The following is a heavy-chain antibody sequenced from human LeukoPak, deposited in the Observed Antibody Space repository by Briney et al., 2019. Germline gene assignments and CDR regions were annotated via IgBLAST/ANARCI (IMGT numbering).Heavy chain of an antibody. Sequence: GGSLRLSCGASGFTFRSFEMNWVRQAPGKGLEWVSYISSSGRTIYYADSVRGRFTSSRDNARNSLYLQMNSLRAEDTAVYYCARSLNSSGGTFAYWGQGTLVTVSS. J-gene: IGHJ4*02. CDR2: ISSSGRTI. D-gene: IGHD2-15*01. CDR3: ARSLNSSGGTFAY. V-gene: IGHV3-48*03. CDR1: GFTFRSFE.